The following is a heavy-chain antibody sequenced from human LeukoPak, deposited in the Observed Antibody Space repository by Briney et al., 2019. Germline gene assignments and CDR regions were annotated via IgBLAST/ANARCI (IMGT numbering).Heavy chain of an antibody. V-gene: IGHV3-23*01. Sequence: GGSLRLSCAASGFTFSSYAMSWVRQAPGKGLEWVSAISGSGGSTYYADSVKGRFTISRDNSKNTLYLQMNSLRAEDTALYYCVRVSEAGRSPGRDWYFDLWGRGTLVTVSS. D-gene: IGHD6-13*01. CDR1: GFTFSSYA. J-gene: IGHJ2*01. CDR3: VRVSEAGRSPGRDWYFDL. CDR2: ISGSGGST.